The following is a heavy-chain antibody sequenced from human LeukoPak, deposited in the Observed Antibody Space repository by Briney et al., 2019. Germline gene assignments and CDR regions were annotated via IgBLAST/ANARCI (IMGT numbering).Heavy chain of an antibody. CDR3: AKDWRGYCSSTSCSIIDY. J-gene: IGHJ4*02. Sequence: GGSLRLSCAASGFTFDDYAMHWVRQAPGKGLEWVSGISWNSGSIGYADSVKGRFTISRDNAKNSLYLQMNSLRAEDTAVYYCAKDWRGYCSSTSCSIIDYWGQGTLVTVSS. V-gene: IGHV3-9*01. CDR1: GFTFDDYA. D-gene: IGHD2-2*01. CDR2: ISWNSGSI.